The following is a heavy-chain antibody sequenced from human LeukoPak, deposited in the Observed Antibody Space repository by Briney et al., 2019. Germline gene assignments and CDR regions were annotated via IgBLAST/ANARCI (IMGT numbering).Heavy chain of an antibody. CDR2: INGDGTST. V-gene: IGHV3-74*01. J-gene: IGHJ4*02. CDR3: ARAPIAAAGTDYFDY. CDR1: GFTFSSYW. Sequence: PGGSLRLSCAASGFTFSSYWMHWVRQAPGKGLMWVARINGDGTSTTYADSVKGRFTISRDNAKKALYLQMNSLGAEDTAVYYCARAPIAAAGTDYFDYWGQGTLVTVSS. D-gene: IGHD6-13*01.